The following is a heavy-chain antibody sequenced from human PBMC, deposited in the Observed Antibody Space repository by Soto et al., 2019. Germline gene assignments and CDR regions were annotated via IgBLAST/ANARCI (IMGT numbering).Heavy chain of an antibody. CDR3: VRVDYSSYRQLYYGMDV. CDR1: GFTVTNKY. Sequence: EVQLVESGGGLVQPGGSLRLSCAASGFTVTNKYMSWVRQAPGKGLEWVSVINTADNAYYADSVKGRFTISRDIFKNTLYLQMNSLRAEDTAVYYCVRVDYSSYRQLYYGMDVWGQGTTVTVSS. J-gene: IGHJ6*02. D-gene: IGHD4-4*01. V-gene: IGHV3-66*01. CDR2: INTADNA.